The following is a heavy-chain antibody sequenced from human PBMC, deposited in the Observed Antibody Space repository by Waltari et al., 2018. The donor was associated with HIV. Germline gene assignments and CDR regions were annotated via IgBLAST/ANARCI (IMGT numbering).Heavy chain of an antibody. D-gene: IGHD3-3*01. CDR3: AGFWRGYYGDDAINI. CDR1: GFTFSRYG. Sequence: QVQLVESGGGVVQPGRSLRLSCAASGFTFSRYGMQWVRQAPGKGMEWVAVLCDEGSKKNYADSWKGRFTISGDNANNTLYLQMNSLRAEDTVVYYWAGFWRGYYGDDAINIWGQGTMVTVSS. V-gene: IGHV3-33*01. CDR2: LCDEGSKK. J-gene: IGHJ3*02.